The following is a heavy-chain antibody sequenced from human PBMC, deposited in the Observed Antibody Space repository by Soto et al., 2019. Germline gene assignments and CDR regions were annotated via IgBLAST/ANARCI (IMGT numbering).Heavy chain of an antibody. Sequence: ASVKVSCKASGYTFTSYGISWVRQAPGQGLEWMGWISAYNGNTNYAQKLQGRVTMTTDTSTSTAYMELRSLRSDDTAVYYCARALHCSGGSCYFDYWGQGTLVTVSS. CDR3: ARALHCSGGSCYFDY. CDR2: ISAYNGNT. D-gene: IGHD2-15*01. J-gene: IGHJ4*02. V-gene: IGHV1-18*01. CDR1: GYTFTSYG.